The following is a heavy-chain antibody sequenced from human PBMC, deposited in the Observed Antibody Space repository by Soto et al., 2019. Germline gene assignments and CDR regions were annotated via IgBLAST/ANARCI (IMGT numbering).Heavy chain of an antibody. CDR3: AGVVWFRGMDV. V-gene: IGHV6-1*01. D-gene: IGHD3-16*01. CDR2: TYYRSKWIH. CDR1: TDSVSRPSAD. J-gene: IGHJ6*02. Sequence: SRTCGVATDSVSRPSADCKGKSQSSSRGLEWLGRTYYRSKWIHEYTISMESRITINPDTSKNQISLHIYSVTAEDTAVYYCAGVVWFRGMDVWGPGTAVTVSS.